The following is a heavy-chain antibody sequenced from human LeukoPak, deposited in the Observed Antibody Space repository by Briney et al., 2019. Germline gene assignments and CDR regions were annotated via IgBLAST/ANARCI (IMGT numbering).Heavy chain of an antibody. CDR3: ARGTTVTTFWFDP. CDR2: IYYSGST. V-gene: IGHV4-59*12. D-gene: IGHD4-17*01. CDR1: GGSFSGYY. J-gene: IGHJ5*02. Sequence: SETLSLTCAVYGGSFSGYYWSWIRQPPGKGLEWIGYIYYSGSTNYNPSLKSRVTISVDTSKNQFSLKLSSVTAADTAVYYCARGTTVTTFWFDPWGQGTLVTVSS.